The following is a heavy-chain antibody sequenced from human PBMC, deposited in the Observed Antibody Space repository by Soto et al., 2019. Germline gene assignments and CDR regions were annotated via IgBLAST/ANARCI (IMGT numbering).Heavy chain of an antibody. CDR1: GGSFSRGAYY. Sequence: QVQLQESGPGVVKPSQTLSLTCTVSGGSFSRGAYYWSWVRQPPGKGLAWIGYIYYTGSTFNNPSLKSRVSISIDTSKTQFSLKLSSVTAADTAVYYCARIHFGDEPSYYYYGMDVWGQGTTVTVSS. J-gene: IGHJ6*02. CDR3: ARIHFGDEPSYYYYGMDV. CDR2: IYYTGST. V-gene: IGHV4-30-4*01. D-gene: IGHD4-17*01.